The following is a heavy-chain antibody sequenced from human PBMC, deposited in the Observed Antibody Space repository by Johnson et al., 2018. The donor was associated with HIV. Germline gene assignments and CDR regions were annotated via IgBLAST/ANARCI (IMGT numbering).Heavy chain of an antibody. CDR3: AKGGLWFGESIDAFDI. D-gene: IGHD3-10*01. Sequence: VQLVESGGGLVQPGGSLRLSCVVSGFTVSSYYMSWVRQAPGKGLEWVSIVFSGDNTYYADSVKGRFTISRDNSKNTLYLQMNSLRAEDTAVYYCAKGGLWFGESIDAFDIWGQGTMVTVSS. V-gene: IGHV3-66*01. J-gene: IGHJ3*02. CDR1: GFTVSSYY. CDR2: VFSGDNT.